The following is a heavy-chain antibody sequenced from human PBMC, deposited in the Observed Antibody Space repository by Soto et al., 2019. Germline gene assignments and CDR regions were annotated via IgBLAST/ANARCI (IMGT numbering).Heavy chain of an antibody. Sequence: EVQLLESGGGLVQPGGSLRLSCAASGFTFSSYAMSWVRQAPGKGLEWVSAISGSGGSTYYADSVKGRFTISRDNSKKTMYLQMYSLRAEDTAVCYCALREMGCSGGSCYSLHYYYYYMDVWGKGTTVTVS. V-gene: IGHV3-23*01. J-gene: IGHJ6*03. D-gene: IGHD2-15*01. CDR2: ISGSGGST. CDR1: GFTFSSYA. CDR3: ALREMGCSGGSCYSLHYYYYYMDV.